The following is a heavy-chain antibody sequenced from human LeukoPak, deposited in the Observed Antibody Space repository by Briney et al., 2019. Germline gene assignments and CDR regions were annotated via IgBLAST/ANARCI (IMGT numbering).Heavy chain of an antibody. CDR2: IYYSGST. CDR3: ARDSYSSGWYYFDY. D-gene: IGHD6-19*01. J-gene: IGHJ4*02. CDR1: GRSISRYY. Sequence: NPSETMSLTCTVSGRSISRYYWSCIRPPPGKGLAWIGYIYYSGSTNYHPSLKSRVTISVDTAKDQSSLELSSVTAADTAVYYCARDSYSSGWYYFDYWGQGTLVTVSS. V-gene: IGHV4-59*01.